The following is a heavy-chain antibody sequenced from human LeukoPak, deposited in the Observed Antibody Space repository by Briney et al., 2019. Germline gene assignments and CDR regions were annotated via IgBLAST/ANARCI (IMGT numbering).Heavy chain of an antibody. CDR1: GYTFTSYG. CDR2: MSAYNGNT. J-gene: IGHJ3*02. Sequence: ASVKVSCKASGYTFTSYGISWARQAPGQGLEWMGWMSAYNGNTNYAQKFQGRVTVTTDTSTSTAYMELRSLRSDDTAVYYCAKSSTHRYNWKSGQLHDTFDIWGQGTMVTVSS. CDR3: AKSSTHRYNWKSGQLHDTFDI. D-gene: IGHD1-20*01. V-gene: IGHV1-18*01.